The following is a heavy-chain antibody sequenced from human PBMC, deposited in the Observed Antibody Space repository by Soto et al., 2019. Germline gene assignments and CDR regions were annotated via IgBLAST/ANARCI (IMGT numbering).Heavy chain of an antibody. CDR2: ISGSGSST. CDR3: VGDLDSNWEYNWFDP. V-gene: IGHV3-23*01. D-gene: IGHD6-13*01. Sequence: PGGSLRLSCAASGFTFSSYAMNWVRQTPGKGLEWVSGISGSGSSTYYADSVKGRFTISRDNAKNSLYLQINSLRDEDTAMYYCVGDLDSNWEYNWFDPWGQGTLVTVSS. J-gene: IGHJ5*02. CDR1: GFTFSSYA.